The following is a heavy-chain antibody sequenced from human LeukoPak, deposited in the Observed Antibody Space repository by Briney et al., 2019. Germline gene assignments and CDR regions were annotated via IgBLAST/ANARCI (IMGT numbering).Heavy chain of an antibody. CDR3: ARMGLAAAFDY. CDR2: IYSGGST. CDR1: GFTLSSKY. D-gene: IGHD6-13*01. V-gene: IGHV3-53*01. Sequence: RGSLRLSCAASGFTLSSKYMSWVRHAPGEGLEWVSVIYSGGSTYYADSVKGRFTISRDNSKNTLYLQMNSLRAEDTAVYYCARMGLAAAFDYWGQGTLVTVSS. J-gene: IGHJ4*02.